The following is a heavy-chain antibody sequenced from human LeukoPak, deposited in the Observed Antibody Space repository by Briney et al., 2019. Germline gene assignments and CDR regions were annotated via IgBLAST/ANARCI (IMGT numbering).Heavy chain of an antibody. CDR3: ARDRGIAAAGMPGP. Sequence: WINPNSGGTNYAQKFQGWVTMTRDTSISTAYMELSRLRSDDTAVYYCARDRGIAAAGMPGPWGQGTLVTVSS. V-gene: IGHV1-2*04. CDR2: INPNSGGT. J-gene: IGHJ5*02. D-gene: IGHD6-13*01.